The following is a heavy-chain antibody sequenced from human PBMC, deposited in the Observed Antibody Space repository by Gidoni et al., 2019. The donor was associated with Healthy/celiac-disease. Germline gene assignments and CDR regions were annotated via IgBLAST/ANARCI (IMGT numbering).Heavy chain of an antibody. V-gene: IGHV1-69*01. CDR3: ARALYSSSSVYYYYYGMDV. CDR2: IIPIFGTA. Sequence: QVQLVQSGAEVKKPGSSVKVSCKASGGTFSSYAISWVRQAPGQGLEWMGGIIPIFGTANYAQKFQGRVTITADESTSTAYMELSSLRSEDTAVYYCARALYSSSSVYYYYYGMDVWGQGTTVTVSS. D-gene: IGHD6-6*01. CDR1: GGTFSSYA. J-gene: IGHJ6*02.